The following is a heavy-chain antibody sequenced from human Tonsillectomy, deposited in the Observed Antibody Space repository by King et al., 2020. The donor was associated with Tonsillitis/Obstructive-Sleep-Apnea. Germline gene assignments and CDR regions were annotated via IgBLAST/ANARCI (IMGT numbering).Heavy chain of an antibody. CDR2: ISYDGSDK. D-gene: IGHD1-26*01. J-gene: IGHJ3*02. V-gene: IGHV3-30*18. CDR3: GKARGSYVRSEAFDI. Sequence: VQLVESGGGVVQPGRSLRLPCAASGFTFSNYGMHWVRQAPGKGLEWVAVISYDGSDKYYADSVKGRFTISRDNSKNTLYVEMNSLRAEDTAVYYCGKARGSYVRSEAFDIWGRGTVVTVSS. CDR1: GFTFSNYG.